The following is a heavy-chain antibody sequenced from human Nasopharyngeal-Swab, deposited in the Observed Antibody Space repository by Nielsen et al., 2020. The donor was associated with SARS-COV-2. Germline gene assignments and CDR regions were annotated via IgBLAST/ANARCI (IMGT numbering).Heavy chain of an antibody. CDR2: IDPSDSDT. D-gene: IGHD2-8*02. V-gene: IGHV5-10-1*01. CDR1: GYSFISHW. CDR3: ARQFTGGGENDY. Sequence: GESLKISRKGSGYSFISHWITWVRQMPGKGLEWMGRIDPSDSDTNYSPSCQGHVTISVDKSTSTAYLQWSSLKASDTAMYYCARQFTGGGENDYWGQGTLVTVSS. J-gene: IGHJ4*02.